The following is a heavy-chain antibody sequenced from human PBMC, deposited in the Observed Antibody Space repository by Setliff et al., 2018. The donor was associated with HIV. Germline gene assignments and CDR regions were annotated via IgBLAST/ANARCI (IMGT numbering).Heavy chain of an antibody. Sequence: ASVKVSCKASGDIFTSYYMHWVRQAPGQGPEWMGVINPSGGSTIYAQKFQGRVTITADGSTSTAYMEVSRLRSEDTAVYYCARGGTNGAPGYYYMDVWGKGTTVTVSS. CDR2: INPSGGST. D-gene: IGHD2-8*01. V-gene: IGHV1-46*01. CDR3: ARGGTNGAPGYYYMDV. CDR1: GDIFTSYY. J-gene: IGHJ6*03.